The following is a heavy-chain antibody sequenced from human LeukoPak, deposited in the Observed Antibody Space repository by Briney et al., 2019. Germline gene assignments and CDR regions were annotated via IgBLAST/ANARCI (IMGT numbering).Heavy chain of an antibody. CDR3: ARGLNYDFWSGPTLDV. V-gene: IGHV4-59*01. CDR1: GGSISSYY. D-gene: IGHD3-3*01. CDR2: IYYSGST. Sequence: KASESLSLTCTVSGGSISSYYWSWIRQPPGEGLEWIGYIYYSGSTNYNPSLKSRVTISVDTSKNQFSLKLSSVTAADTAVYYCARGLNYDFWSGPTLDVWGQGTTVTVSS. J-gene: IGHJ6*02.